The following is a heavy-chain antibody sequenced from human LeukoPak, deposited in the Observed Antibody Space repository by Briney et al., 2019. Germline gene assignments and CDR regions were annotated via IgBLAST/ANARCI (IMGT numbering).Heavy chain of an antibody. V-gene: IGHV3-21*01. Sequence: GGSLRLSCAASGFTFSSYSMNWVRQAPGKGLEWVSSISSSSSYIYYADSVKGRFTISRDNAKNSLYLQMSSLRAEDTAVYYCARGQTAMVTGDFDYWGQGTLVTVSS. CDR2: ISSSSSYI. D-gene: IGHD5-18*01. J-gene: IGHJ4*02. CDR1: GFTFSSYS. CDR3: ARGQTAMVTGDFDY.